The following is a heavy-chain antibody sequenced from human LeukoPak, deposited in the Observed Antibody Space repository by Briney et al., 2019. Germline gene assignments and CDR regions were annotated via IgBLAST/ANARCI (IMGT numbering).Heavy chain of an antibody. V-gene: IGHV1-2*04. CDR1: GYTFTGYY. CDR3: ARAAYCGGDCYSLEFDY. D-gene: IGHD2-21*02. Sequence: ASVKVSCNASGYTFTGYYMHWVRQAPGQGLEWMGWINPSSGGTNYAQKFQGWVTMTRDTSISTAYMELSRLRSDDTAVYYCARAAYCGGDCYSLEFDYWGQGTLVTVSS. CDR2: INPSSGGT. J-gene: IGHJ4*02.